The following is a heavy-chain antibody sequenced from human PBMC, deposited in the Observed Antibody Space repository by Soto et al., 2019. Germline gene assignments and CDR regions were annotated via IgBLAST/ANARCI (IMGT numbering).Heavy chain of an antibody. Sequence: QVQLQESGAGLVKPSETLSVTCTVSGSPISDNYWSWFRQAPGPGLELVGYFYYTRTTTYHPPLKSQVTVSLDTAKSQFSLILRSVSAADTAVYYWSSLGDYYQACYYWGHGTLVTVSS. J-gene: IGHJ4*01. D-gene: IGHD3-22*01. V-gene: IGHV4-59*08. CDR2: FYYTRTT. CDR1: GSPISDNY. CDR3: SSLGDYYQACYY.